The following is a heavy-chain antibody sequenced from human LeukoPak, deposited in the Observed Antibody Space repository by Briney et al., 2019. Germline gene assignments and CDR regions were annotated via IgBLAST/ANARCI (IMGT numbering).Heavy chain of an antibody. Sequence: SETLSLTCTVSGGSISSYYWSWIRQPPGKGLEWVGYIYYSGSTNYNPSLKSRVTISVDTSKNQFSLKLSSVTAADTAVYYCARSVGYSYETQRLHLDYWGQGTLVTVSS. J-gene: IGHJ4*02. V-gene: IGHV4-59*08. CDR3: ARSVGYSYETQRLHLDY. D-gene: IGHD5-18*01. CDR1: GGSISSYY. CDR2: IYYSGST.